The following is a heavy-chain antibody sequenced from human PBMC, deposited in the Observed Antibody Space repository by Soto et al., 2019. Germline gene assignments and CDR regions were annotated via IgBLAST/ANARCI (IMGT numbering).Heavy chain of an antibody. J-gene: IGHJ6*02. CDR2: IWYDGSNK. CDR1: GFTFSSYG. D-gene: IGHD1-26*01. CDR3: ARDLIGATGGYYYYYGMDV. Sequence: PGGSLRLSCAASGFTFSSYGMHWVRQAPGKGLEWVAVIWYDGSNKYYADSVKGRFTISRDNSKNTLYLQMNSLRAEDTAVYYCARDLIGATGGYYYYYGMDVWGQGTTVTVSS. V-gene: IGHV3-33*01.